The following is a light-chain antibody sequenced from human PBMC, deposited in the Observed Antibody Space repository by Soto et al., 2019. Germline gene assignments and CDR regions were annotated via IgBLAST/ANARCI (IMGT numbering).Light chain of an antibody. CDR3: SSYAGSNIVV. CDR2: VVS. V-gene: IGLV2-8*01. J-gene: IGLJ2*01. CDR1: SSDVGGYNY. Sequence: QSALTQPPSASGSPGQSVTISCTGTSSDVGGYNYVSWYQQHPGKAPKLMIYVVSKRPSGVPDCFSGSKSGNTASLTVSGLQAEDEADYYCSSYAGSNIVVFGGGTKLTVL.